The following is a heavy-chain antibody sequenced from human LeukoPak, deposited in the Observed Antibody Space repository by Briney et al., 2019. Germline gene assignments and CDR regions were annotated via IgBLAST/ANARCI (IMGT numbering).Heavy chain of an antibody. CDR1: GFTFSSFY. Sequence: GGSLRLSCAASGFTFSSFYMTWVRQAPGKGLEWVGRIKSKTDGGTTDYAAPVKGRFTISRDDSKNTLYLQMNSLTTEDTAVYFCAHRDTTMVRVDYWGQGTLVTVSS. D-gene: IGHD5-18*01. CDR2: IKSKTDGGTT. CDR3: AHRDTTMVRVDY. J-gene: IGHJ4*02. V-gene: IGHV3-15*01.